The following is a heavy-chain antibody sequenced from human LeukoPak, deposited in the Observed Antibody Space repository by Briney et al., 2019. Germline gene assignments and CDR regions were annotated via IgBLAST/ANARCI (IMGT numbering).Heavy chain of an antibody. Sequence: SSVKVSCKASGGSFSSYAISWVRQAPAQGLEWMGGIIPIFGTANYAQKFQGRVTITADESTSTAYMELSSLRSEDAAVYYCARNYYDFWSGPYDYWGQGTLVSVSS. CDR1: GGSFSSYA. D-gene: IGHD3-3*01. V-gene: IGHV1-69*13. J-gene: IGHJ4*02. CDR2: IIPIFGTA. CDR3: ARNYYDFWSGPYDY.